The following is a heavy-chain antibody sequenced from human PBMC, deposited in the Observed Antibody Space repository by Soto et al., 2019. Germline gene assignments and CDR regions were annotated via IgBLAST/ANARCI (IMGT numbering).Heavy chain of an antibody. V-gene: IGHV4-31*03. CDR2: IYYSGST. D-gene: IGHD3-22*01. Sequence: SETLSLTCTVSGGSISSGGYYWSWIRQHPGKGLEWIGYIYYSGSTYYNPSLKSRVAISVDTSKNQFSLKLSSVTAADTAVYYCARGYYYARWEGNNWFDPWGQGTLVTVSS. J-gene: IGHJ5*02. CDR1: GGSISSGGYY. CDR3: ARGYYYARWEGNNWFDP.